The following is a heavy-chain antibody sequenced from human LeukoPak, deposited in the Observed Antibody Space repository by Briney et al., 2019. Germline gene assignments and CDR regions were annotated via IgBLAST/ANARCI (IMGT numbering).Heavy chain of an antibody. CDR3: ARHRDGYNWYFDL. J-gene: IGHJ2*01. CDR1: GGSISSYY. V-gene: IGHV4-59*08. D-gene: IGHD5-24*01. CDR2: IYHSGST. Sequence: SETLSLTCTVSGGSISSYYWSWIRQPPGKGLEWIGYIYHSGSTNYNPSLKRRATISADTSKIHFSLRLSSVTAADTAVYYCARHRDGYNWYFDLWGRGTLVTVSS.